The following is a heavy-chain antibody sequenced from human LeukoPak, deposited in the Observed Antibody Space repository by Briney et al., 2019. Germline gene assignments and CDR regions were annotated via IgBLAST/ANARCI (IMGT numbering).Heavy chain of an antibody. J-gene: IGHJ4*02. CDR1: GGSISSYY. CDR3: ARSDFWSAYRFDY. Sequence: PSETLSLTCTVSGGSISSYYWSWIRQPPGKGLEWIGYIYYSGSTNYNPSLKSRVTMSVDTSKNQFSLKLSSVTAADTAVYYCARSDFWSAYRFDYWGQGTLVTVSS. V-gene: IGHV4-59*12. D-gene: IGHD3-3*01. CDR2: IYYSGST.